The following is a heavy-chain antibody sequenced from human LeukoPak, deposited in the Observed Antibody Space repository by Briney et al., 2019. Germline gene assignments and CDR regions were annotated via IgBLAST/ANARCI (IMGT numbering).Heavy chain of an antibody. Sequence: GGSLRLSCAASGFTLSSYWMHWVRQAPGKGLVWVSRISGDGSTTSYADSVKGRFTISRDNAKNTLYLQMNSLRAEDTAVYYCARAQSGSFDYWGQGTLVIVSS. V-gene: IGHV3-74*01. CDR1: GFTLSSYW. D-gene: IGHD1-26*01. J-gene: IGHJ4*02. CDR3: ARAQSGSFDY. CDR2: ISGDGSTT.